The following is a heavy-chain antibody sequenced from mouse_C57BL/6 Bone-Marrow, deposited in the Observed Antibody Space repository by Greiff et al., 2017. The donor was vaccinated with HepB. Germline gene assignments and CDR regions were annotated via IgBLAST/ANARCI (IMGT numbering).Heavy chain of an antibody. J-gene: IGHJ2*01. V-gene: IGHV5-4*01. Sequence: EVKVVESGGGLVKPGGSLKLSCAASGFTFSSYAMSWVRQTPEKRLEWVATISDGGSYTYYPDNVKGRFTISRDNAKNNLYLQMNHLKSEDTAMYYCARDASYYDWGQGTTLTVSS. D-gene: IGHD1-1*01. CDR2: ISDGGSYT. CDR1: GFTFSSYA. CDR3: ARDASYYD.